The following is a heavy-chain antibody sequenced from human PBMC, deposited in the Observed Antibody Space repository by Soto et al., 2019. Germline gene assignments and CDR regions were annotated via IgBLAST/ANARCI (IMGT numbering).Heavy chain of an antibody. CDR1: GFTFSSYG. CDR3: ARDRESIAARPLYYYNGMDA. CDR2: IWYDGSNK. J-gene: IGHJ6*02. Sequence: PGGSLRLSCAASGFTFSSYGMHWVRQAPGKGLEWVAVIWYDGSNKYYADSVKGRFTISRDNSKNTLYLQMNSLRAEDTAVYYCARDRESIAARPLYYYNGMDAWGQGTTVTVSS. D-gene: IGHD6-6*01. V-gene: IGHV3-33*01.